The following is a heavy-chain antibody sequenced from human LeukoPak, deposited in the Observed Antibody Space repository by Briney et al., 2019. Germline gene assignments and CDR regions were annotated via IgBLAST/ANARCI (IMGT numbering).Heavy chain of an antibody. Sequence: SETLSLTCTVSGGSISRYYWSWIRQPPGKGLEWIGYIYYSGSTNYNPSLKSRVTISVDTSKNQFSLKLSSVTAADTAVYYCAREGYDFWSGSHGAFDIWGQGTMVTVSS. V-gene: IGHV4-59*01. D-gene: IGHD3-3*01. CDR2: IYYSGST. CDR3: AREGYDFWSGSHGAFDI. J-gene: IGHJ3*02. CDR1: GGSISRYY.